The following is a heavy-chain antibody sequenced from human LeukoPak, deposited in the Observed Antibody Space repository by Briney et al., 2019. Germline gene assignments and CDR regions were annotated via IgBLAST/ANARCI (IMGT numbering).Heavy chain of an antibody. CDR3: ARDLEAANTYYFDY. Sequence: QTGGPLRLSCAPSGFTVSSSYMSWVRQAPGKGLEWVSIISSAGNTYHADSVKGRFTISRDNSKSTVYLQVNSLGDEDTAVYYCARDLEAANTYYFDYWGQGTMVTVSS. J-gene: IGHJ4*02. CDR1: GFTVSSSY. CDR2: ISSAGNT. V-gene: IGHV3-66*01. D-gene: IGHD6-13*01.